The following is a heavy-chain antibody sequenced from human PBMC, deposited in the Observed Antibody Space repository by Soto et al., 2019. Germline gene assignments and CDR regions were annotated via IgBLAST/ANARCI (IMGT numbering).Heavy chain of an antibody. CDR2: INPNSGGT. J-gene: IGHJ6*02. V-gene: IGHV1-2*02. CDR1: GYTFTGYY. Sequence: ASVKVSCKASGYTFTGYYMHWVRQAPGQGLEWMGWINPNSGGTNYAQKFQGRVTMTRDTSISTAYMELSRLRSDDTAVHYCARDSSSYKRYYYYGMDVWGQGTTVTVSS. D-gene: IGHD6-13*01. CDR3: ARDSSSYKRYYYYGMDV.